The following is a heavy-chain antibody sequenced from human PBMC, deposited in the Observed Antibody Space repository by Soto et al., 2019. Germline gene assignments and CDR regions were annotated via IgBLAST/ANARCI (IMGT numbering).Heavy chain of an antibody. CDR1: GFTFSSYA. CDR3: AKDLYGDYVAEYFQH. Sequence: PGGSLRLSCADSGFTFSSYAMSWVRQAPGKGQERVSAISGSGGSTYYADSVKGRFTISRDNSKNTLYLQMNSLRAEDTAVYYCAKDLYGDYVAEYFQHWGQGTLVTVSS. D-gene: IGHD4-17*01. J-gene: IGHJ1*01. CDR2: ISGSGGST. V-gene: IGHV3-23*01.